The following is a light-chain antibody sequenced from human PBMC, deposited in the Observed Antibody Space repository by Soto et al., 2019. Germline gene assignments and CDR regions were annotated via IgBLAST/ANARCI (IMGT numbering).Light chain of an antibody. V-gene: IGLV2-14*01. CDR3: SSYPSSSTHV. CDR1: SSDVGGYNY. Sequence: QSALTQPASVSASPGQSITISCTGTSSDVGGYNYVSWYQQHPGKAPKLMIYDVSNRPSGVSDRFSGSKSGNTASLTISGLQAEDEADYYSSSYPSSSTHVFGTGTKLTVL. CDR2: DVS. J-gene: IGLJ1*01.